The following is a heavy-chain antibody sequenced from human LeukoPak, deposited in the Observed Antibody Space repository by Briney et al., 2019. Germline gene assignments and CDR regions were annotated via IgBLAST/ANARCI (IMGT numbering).Heavy chain of an antibody. J-gene: IGHJ4*02. Sequence: PSETLSLTCTVSGVSITNYYWAWIPQPAGKGLECIGRMYISGSTNYNPALKSRVTISIDKTKNQFSLRLRSVTAADTAVYYCARDYLVGAPLDSWGQGILVTVSS. CDR1: GVSITNYY. D-gene: IGHD1-26*01. CDR2: MYISGST. V-gene: IGHV4-4*07. CDR3: ARDYLVGAPLDS.